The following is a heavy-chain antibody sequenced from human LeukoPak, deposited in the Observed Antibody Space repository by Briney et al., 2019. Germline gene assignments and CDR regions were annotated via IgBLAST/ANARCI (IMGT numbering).Heavy chain of an antibody. Sequence: SETLSLTCTVSGGSISSGDYYWSWIRQPPGKGLEWIGYIYYSGSTYYNPSLKSRVTISVDTSKNQFSLKLSSVTAADTAVYYCARGVQSYCYDSSGYYYFDYWGQGTLVTVSS. CDR1: GGSISSGDYY. CDR3: ARGVQSYCYDSSGYYYFDY. D-gene: IGHD3-22*01. V-gene: IGHV4-30-4*08. J-gene: IGHJ4*02. CDR2: IYYSGST.